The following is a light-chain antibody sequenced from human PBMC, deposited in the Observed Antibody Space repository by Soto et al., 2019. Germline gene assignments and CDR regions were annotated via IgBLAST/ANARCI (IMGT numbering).Light chain of an antibody. J-gene: IGKJ5*01. CDR3: QQYYSTPIT. CDR1: QTISSH. CDR2: SAS. V-gene: IGKV1-39*01. Sequence: IQMTQSPSSLSASVGDRVTITCRASQTISSHLNWYQQKPGIAPKLLIYSASSLQSGVPSRFSGSGSGTDFTLTISTLQPEDFATYYCQQYYSTPITFGQGTRLEN.